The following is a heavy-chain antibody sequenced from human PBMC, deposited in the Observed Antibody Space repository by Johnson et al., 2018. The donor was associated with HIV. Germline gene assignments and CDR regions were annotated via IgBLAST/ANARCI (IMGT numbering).Heavy chain of an antibody. CDR2: ITVSGGHT. D-gene: IGHD2-2*01. CDR3: AKGGLDCSSTSCPHVGPGIAAASVDAFDI. Sequence: VQLVESGGGCARPGGSLRLSCAASGFTFGSYAMSWVRQAPGKGLEWVSSITVSGGHTHYTDPVKGRCTIYRDNSNNTMNRQMNSLKAEDTALYYCAKGGLDCSSTSCPHVGPGIAAASVDAFDIWGQGTMVTVSS. CDR1: GFTFGSYA. J-gene: IGHJ3*02. V-gene: IGHV3-23*04.